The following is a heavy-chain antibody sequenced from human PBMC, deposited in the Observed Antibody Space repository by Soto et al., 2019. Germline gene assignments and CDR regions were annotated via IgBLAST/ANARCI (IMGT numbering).Heavy chain of an antibody. D-gene: IGHD3-22*01. V-gene: IGHV1-18*01. CDR2: ISAHNGDT. CDR1: GYTFNIYG. J-gene: IGHJ4*02. CDR3: ARGPLDNSGYLVD. Sequence: QVQLVQAGAEVKKPGASVKVSCKGSGYTFNIYGITWVRQAPGQGLEWMGWISAHNGDTKYAQKFQGRATMTTDTTATTAYMELRSLTSDDTAVYYCARGPLDNSGYLVDWGQGTLVTVSS.